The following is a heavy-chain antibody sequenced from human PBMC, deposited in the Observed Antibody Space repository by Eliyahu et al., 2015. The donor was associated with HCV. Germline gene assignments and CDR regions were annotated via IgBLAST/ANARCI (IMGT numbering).Heavy chain of an antibody. CDR2: IFSNDEK. CDR3: ARMSETMITFGGVIVQKAFDI. D-gene: IGHD3-16*02. Sequence: QVTLKESGPVLVKPTETLTLTCTVSGFSLSNARMGVSWIRQPPGKALEWLAHIFSNDEKSYSTSLKSRLTISKDTSKSQVVLTMTNMDPVDTATYYCARMSETMITFGGVIVQKAFDIWGQGTMVTVSS. CDR1: GFSLSNARMG. V-gene: IGHV2-26*01. J-gene: IGHJ3*02.